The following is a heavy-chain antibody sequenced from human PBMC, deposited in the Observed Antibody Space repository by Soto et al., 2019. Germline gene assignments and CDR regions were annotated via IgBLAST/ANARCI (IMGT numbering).Heavy chain of an antibody. V-gene: IGHV1-69*01. CDR2: IIPIFGTA. D-gene: IGHD2-21*02. Sequence: QVQLVQSGAEVKKPGSSVKVSCKASGGTFSSYAISWVRQAPGQGLEWMGGIIPIFGTANYAQKFQGTVTITADESTSTAYMELSSLRSEDTAVYYCARDRAYCGGDCYWTFDYWGQGTLVTVSS. CDR1: GGTFSSYA. CDR3: ARDRAYCGGDCYWTFDY. J-gene: IGHJ4*02.